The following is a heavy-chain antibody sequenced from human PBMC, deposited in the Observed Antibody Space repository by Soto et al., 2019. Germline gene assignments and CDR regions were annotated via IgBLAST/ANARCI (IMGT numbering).Heavy chain of an antibody. V-gene: IGHV6-1*01. CDR2: TYYRSKWYN. J-gene: IGHJ6*02. CDR1: GDSVSSNSAA. Sequence: SQTLSLTCAISGDSVSSNSAAWNRIRQSPSRGLEWLGRTYYRSKWYNDYAVSVKSRITINPDTSKNQFSLQLNSVTPEDTAVYYCARDCTNGVCYPSYHYGMDVWGQGTTVTVSS. CDR3: ARDCTNGVCYPSYHYGMDV. D-gene: IGHD2-8*01.